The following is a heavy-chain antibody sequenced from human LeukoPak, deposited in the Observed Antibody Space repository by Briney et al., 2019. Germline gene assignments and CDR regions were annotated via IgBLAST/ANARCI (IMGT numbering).Heavy chain of an antibody. CDR1: GFTFSSYG. D-gene: IGHD6-19*01. CDR3: AKEGASTGWTFGAY. CDR2: ISYNGSNN. Sequence: GGSLRLSCAASGFTFSSYGMHWVRQAPGKGLEWVAVISYNGSNNYHADSVKGRFTISRDNSKNTLDLQMNSLRPEDTAVYYCAKEGASTGWTFGAYWGQGTLVTVSS. J-gene: IGHJ4*02. V-gene: IGHV3-30*18.